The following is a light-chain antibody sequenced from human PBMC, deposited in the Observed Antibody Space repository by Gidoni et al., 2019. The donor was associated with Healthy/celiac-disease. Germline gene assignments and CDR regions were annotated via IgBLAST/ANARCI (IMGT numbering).Light chain of an antibody. CDR2: AAS. CDR3: LQDYNYPRT. CDR1: QGIRNE. V-gene: IGKV1-6*01. J-gene: IGKJ1*01. Sequence: AIQMTQSPSSLSASVGDRVTITGRASQGIRNELGWYQQKPGKAPKLLIYAASSLQSGVPSRFSGSGSGTDFTLTSSSLQPEDFATYYCLQDYNYPRTFGQGTKVEIK.